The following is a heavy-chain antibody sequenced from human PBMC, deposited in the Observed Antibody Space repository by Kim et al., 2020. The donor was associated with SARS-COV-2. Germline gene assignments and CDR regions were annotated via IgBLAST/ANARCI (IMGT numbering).Heavy chain of an antibody. Sequence: SETMSLTCTVSGVSISGGRHFWGWIRQTPGMGLEWIGNMYSNGSSFYNPSLKSRVTISADTSKNHFSLKVTSVTAADTAIYYCARSYDFWSGSLSSPYY. CDR3: ARSYDFWSGSLSSPYY. D-gene: IGHD3-3*01. CDR1: GVSISGGRHF. J-gene: IGHJ6*01. V-gene: IGHV4-39*02. CDR2: MYSNGSS.